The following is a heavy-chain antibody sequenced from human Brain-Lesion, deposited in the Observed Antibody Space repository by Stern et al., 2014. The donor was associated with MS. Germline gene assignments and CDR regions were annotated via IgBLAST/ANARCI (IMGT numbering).Heavy chain of an antibody. V-gene: IGHV4-31*03. Sequence: QVQLQESGPGLAKPSETLSLTCTVSGGSIRSVSHYWSWVRQPPGKGLEWIGYIYYSGSTYYNPSLKSRVTISIDTSKNQFSLRLNSVTAADTAVYYCATYRGRTISGVVTIIDAFAIWGLGTMVTVSS. D-gene: IGHD3-3*01. J-gene: IGHJ3*02. CDR2: IYYSGST. CDR1: GGSIRSVSHY. CDR3: ATYRGRTISGVVTIIDAFAI.